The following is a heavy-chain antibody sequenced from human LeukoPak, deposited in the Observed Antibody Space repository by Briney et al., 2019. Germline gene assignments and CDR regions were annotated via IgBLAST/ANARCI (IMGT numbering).Heavy chain of an antibody. CDR1: GGSFSGYY. CDR3: ARGRSRYCSGGSCYPAFDI. CDR2: INHSGST. Sequence: PSETLSLTCAVYGGSFSGYYWSWIRQPPGKGLEWIGEINHSGSTNYNPSLKSRVTISVDTSKNQFSLKLSSVTAADAAVYYCARGRSRYCSGGSCYPAFDIWGQGTMVTVSS. J-gene: IGHJ3*02. D-gene: IGHD2-15*01. V-gene: IGHV4-34*01.